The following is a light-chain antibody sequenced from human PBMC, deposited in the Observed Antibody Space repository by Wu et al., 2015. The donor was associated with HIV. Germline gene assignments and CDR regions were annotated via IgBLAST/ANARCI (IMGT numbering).Light chain of an antibody. CDR3: QQLSSYPFT. J-gene: IGKJ3*01. CDR1: QSINSW. Sequence: DIQMTQSPSTLSASVGDRVTITCRASQSINSWLAWYQQKPGKAPKLLIYAASTLQSGVPLRFSGSGSGTEFTLTVSSLQSDDFATYYCQQLSSYPFTFGPGTKVDIK. V-gene: IGKV1-5*01. CDR2: AAS.